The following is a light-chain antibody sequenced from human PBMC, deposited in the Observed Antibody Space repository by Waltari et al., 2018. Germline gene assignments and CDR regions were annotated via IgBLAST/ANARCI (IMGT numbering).Light chain of an antibody. J-gene: IGKJ1*01. CDR2: DTS. CDR3: QKYDRLPAT. Sequence: EIVLTQSPATLSLSPGQTATLSCRASQTVGKALTWYQQKPGQAPRLLIYDTSRRAPGIPDRFSGSVFGTDFSLTISRLEPEDFAVYYCQKYDRLPATFGQGTKVEIK. CDR1: QTVGKA. V-gene: IGKV3-20*01.